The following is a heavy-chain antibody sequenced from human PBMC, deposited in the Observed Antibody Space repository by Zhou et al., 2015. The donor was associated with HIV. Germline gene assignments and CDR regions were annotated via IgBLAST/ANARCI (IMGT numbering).Heavy chain of an antibody. D-gene: IGHD2-2*01. V-gene: IGHV3-9*01. CDR3: VKEGGIGVGRGMDV. J-gene: IGHJ6*02. Sequence: EVQLVESGGGLAQPGRSLRLSCAASGFTFDDYGMHWVRQVPGKGLEWVSGISWNSGNIDYLESAKGRFTISRDNSKNSLSLQMNSLRPEDTAVYYCVKEGGIGVGRGMDVWGQGITVIVS. CDR1: GFTFDDYG. CDR2: ISWNSGNI.